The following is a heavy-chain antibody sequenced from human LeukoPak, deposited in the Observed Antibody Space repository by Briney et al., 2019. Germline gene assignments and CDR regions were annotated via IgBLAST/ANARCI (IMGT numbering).Heavy chain of an antibody. CDR2: IYHSGST. CDR1: GGSISSGGYY. D-gene: IGHD7-27*01. J-gene: IGHJ3*02. CDR3: ARVAGDNAFDI. Sequence: SETLSLTCTVSGGSISSGGYYWSWIRQHPGKGLEWIGSIYHSGSTYYNPSLKSRVTISVDTSKNQFSLKLSSVTAADTAVYYCARVAGDNAFDIWGQGTMVTVSS. V-gene: IGHV4-39*07.